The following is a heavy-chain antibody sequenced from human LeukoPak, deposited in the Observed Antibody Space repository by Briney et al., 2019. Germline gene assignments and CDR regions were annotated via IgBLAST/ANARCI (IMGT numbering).Heavy chain of an antibody. CDR2: ISAYNGNT. D-gene: IGHD3-3*01. V-gene: IGHV1-18*01. CDR3: ATGRGYYDFWSESQFDY. J-gene: IGHJ4*02. CDR1: GYTFTSYG. Sequence: GASVKVSCKASGYTFTSYGISWVRQAPGQGLEWMGWISAYNGNTNYAQKLQGRVTMTTDTSTSTAYMELRSLRSDDTAVYYCATGRGYYDFWSESQFDYWGQGTLVTVSS.